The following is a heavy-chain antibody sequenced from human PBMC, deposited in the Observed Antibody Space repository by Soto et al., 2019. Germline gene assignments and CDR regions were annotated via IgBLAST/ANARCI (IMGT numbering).Heavy chain of an antibody. CDR2: ISFDGINK. V-gene: IGHV3-30*03. CDR3: GATPSYKYGWGSYRYWEDAFDL. D-gene: IGHD3-16*02. J-gene: IGHJ3*01. CDR1: GFIFSTYG. Sequence: QVQLVESGGGVVQPGRSLRLSCAASGFIFSTYGMHWVRQAPGKGLEWVAVISFDGINKYSADSVKGRFSISRDNSKNTVYLQMNSLRAYDMDVYYCGATPSYKYGWGSYRYWEDAFDLWGQGTMVSVSS.